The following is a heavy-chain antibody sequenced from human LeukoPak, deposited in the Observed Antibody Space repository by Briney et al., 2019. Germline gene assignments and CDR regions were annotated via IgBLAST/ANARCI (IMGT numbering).Heavy chain of an antibody. D-gene: IGHD3-22*01. CDR3: AKDRYYYDSSGYYEALYYYYGMDV. Sequence: PGGSLRLSSAASGFTFTSYAMSWVRQAPGKGLEWGAVISYDGSNKYYADSVKGTFTIARDNSKNTLYLKINSLRAEDTAVYYCAKDRYYYDSSGYYEALYYYYGMDVWGQGTTVTVSS. CDR2: ISYDGSNK. CDR1: GFTFTSYA. J-gene: IGHJ6*02. V-gene: IGHV3-30*18.